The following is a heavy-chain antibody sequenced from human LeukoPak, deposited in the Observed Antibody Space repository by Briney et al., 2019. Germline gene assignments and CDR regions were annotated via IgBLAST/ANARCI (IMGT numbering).Heavy chain of an antibody. J-gene: IGHJ3*02. CDR3: ARAYCSSTTCYTYDAFDI. D-gene: IGHD2-2*02. V-gene: IGHV3-21*01. Sequence: GGSLRLXCAASGFTFSGYNMKWVRQAPGKGLEWVSSIDSSSSYIYYPDSVRGRFTISRDNAKNSLDLQMNSLRAEDTAVYFRARAYCSSTTCYTYDAFDIWGQGTMVTVSS. CDR2: IDSSSSYI. CDR1: GFTFSGYN.